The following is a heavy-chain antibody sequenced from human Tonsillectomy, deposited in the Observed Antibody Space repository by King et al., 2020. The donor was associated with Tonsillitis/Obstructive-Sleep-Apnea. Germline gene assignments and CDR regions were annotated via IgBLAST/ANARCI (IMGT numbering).Heavy chain of an antibody. CDR3: ARGVMTTVVTPNGMDV. CDR1: GYTFTSYD. V-gene: IGHV1-8*01. D-gene: IGHD4-23*01. Sequence: QLVQSGAEVKKPGASVKVSCKTSGYTFTSYDINWVRQATGQGLEWMGWMNPNSGNTGYAQKFQGRVTMTRNTSISTAYMELSSLRSEDTAVYYCARGVMTTVVTPNGMDVWGQGTTVTVSS. J-gene: IGHJ6*02. CDR2: MNPNSGNT.